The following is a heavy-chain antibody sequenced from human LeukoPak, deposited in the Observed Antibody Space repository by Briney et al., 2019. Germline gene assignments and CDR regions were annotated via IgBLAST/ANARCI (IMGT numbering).Heavy chain of an antibody. D-gene: IGHD6-13*01. V-gene: IGHV1-8*01. CDR2: MNPNSGNT. CDR1: GYTFTSYD. CDR3: ARNLGYSSSWDNWFDP. J-gene: IGHJ5*02. Sequence: GASVKVSCKASGYTFTSYDINWVRQATGQGLEWMGWMNPNSGNTGYAQKFQGRVTMTRNTSISTAYMELSSLRSEDTAVYYCARNLGYSSSWDNWFDPWGQGTLVTVSS.